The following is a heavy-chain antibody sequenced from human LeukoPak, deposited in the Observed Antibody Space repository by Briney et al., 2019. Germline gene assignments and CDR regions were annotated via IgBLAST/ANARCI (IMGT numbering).Heavy chain of an antibody. CDR1: GFTVSSNY. CDR2: IYSGGST. J-gene: IGHJ3*02. Sequence: GGSLRLSCAASGFTVSSNYMTWVRQAPGKGLEWVSIIYSGGSTYYADSVKGRFTISRDNSKNTLYLQMNSLRAEDTAVYYCVRGVEQTFDIWGQGTMVIVSS. V-gene: IGHV3-66*01. CDR3: VRGVEQTFDI. D-gene: IGHD1/OR15-1a*01.